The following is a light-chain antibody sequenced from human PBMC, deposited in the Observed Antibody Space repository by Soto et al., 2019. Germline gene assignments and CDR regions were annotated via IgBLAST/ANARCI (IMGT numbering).Light chain of an antibody. Sequence: DLQVTQSPSSLSSPVGDRVTITCQASQNINNHLNWYQQKPGRAPKPLIYDASNLEAGVPSRFRGSGSGTDFTFTIRRLQPEDTATYYCQQYENLSTLGEGTRLEIK. CDR3: QQYENLST. J-gene: IGKJ5*01. CDR2: DAS. CDR1: QNINNH. V-gene: IGKV1-33*01.